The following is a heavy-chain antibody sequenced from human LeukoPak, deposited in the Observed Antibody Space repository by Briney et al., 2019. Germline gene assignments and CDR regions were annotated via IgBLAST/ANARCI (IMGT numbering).Heavy chain of an antibody. CDR2: IYSGGRT. V-gene: IGHV3-53*01. Sequence: GGSLRLSCAASGFTVSSNYMSWVRQAPGKGLEWXXVIYSGGRTHYADSVKGRSTISRDNSKNTLYLQMNSLRAEDTAVYYCARGYSSANDYAFDIWGHGTMVTVSS. CDR3: ARGYSSANDYAFDI. J-gene: IGHJ3*02. CDR1: GFTVSSNY. D-gene: IGHD6-19*01.